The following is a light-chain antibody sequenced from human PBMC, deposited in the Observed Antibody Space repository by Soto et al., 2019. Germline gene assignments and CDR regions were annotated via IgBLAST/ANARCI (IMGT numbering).Light chain of an antibody. Sequence: EILLTQSPATLSLSPGERATLSWRASQSVGSSSAGYQQKPGQAPSLLLYDASNRATGIPARFSGSRSGTDFTLTISSLEPEDFAVYYWQQRRNWPPGITFGQGTRLEIK. J-gene: IGKJ5*01. CDR3: QQRRNWPPGIT. V-gene: IGKV3-11*01. CDR2: DAS. CDR1: QSVGSS.